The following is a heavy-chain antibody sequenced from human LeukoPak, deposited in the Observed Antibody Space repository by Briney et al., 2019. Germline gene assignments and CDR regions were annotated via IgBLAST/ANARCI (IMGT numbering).Heavy chain of an antibody. V-gene: IGHV4-30-2*01. CDR3: ASVPLGYCSGGSCYSVDAFDI. CDR1: GGSISSGGYY. CDR2: IYHSGST. D-gene: IGHD2-15*01. J-gene: IGHJ3*02. Sequence: PSETLSLTCTVSGGSISSGGYYWSWIRQPPGKGLEWIGYIYHSGSTYYNPSLKSRVTISVDRSKNQFSLKLSSVTAADTAVYYCASVPLGYCSGGSCYSVDAFDIWGQGTMVTVSS.